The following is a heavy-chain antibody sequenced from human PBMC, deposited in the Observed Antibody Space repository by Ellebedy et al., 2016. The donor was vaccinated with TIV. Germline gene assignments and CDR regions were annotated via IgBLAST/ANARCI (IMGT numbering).Heavy chain of an antibody. CDR1: GYTFTGYY. V-gene: IGHV1-2*02. CDR2: INPNSGGT. Sequence: AASVKVSCKASGYTFTGYYMHWVRQAPGQGLEWMGWINPNSGGTNYAQKFQGRVTMTRDTSISTAYMELSRLRSDDTAVYYCARDPHLVGAIYYYYGMDVWGQGTTVTVSS. D-gene: IGHD1-26*01. J-gene: IGHJ6*02. CDR3: ARDPHLVGAIYYYYGMDV.